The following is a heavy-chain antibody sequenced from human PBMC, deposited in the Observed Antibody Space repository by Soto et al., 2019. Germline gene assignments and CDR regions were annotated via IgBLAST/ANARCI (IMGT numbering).Heavy chain of an antibody. Sequence: PVGSLRLSCAASGFTFSSYAMSWVRQAPGKGLEWVSAISGSGGSTYYADSVRGRFTISRDNSKNTLYLQMNSLRAEDTAVYYCAKEERYFDWLPPSDPWGQGTLVTVSS. CDR3: AKEERYFDWLPPSDP. D-gene: IGHD3-9*01. V-gene: IGHV3-23*01. CDR2: ISGSGGST. CDR1: GFTFSSYA. J-gene: IGHJ5*02.